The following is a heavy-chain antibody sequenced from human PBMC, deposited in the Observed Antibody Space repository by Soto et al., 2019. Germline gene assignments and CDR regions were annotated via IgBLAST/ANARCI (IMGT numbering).Heavy chain of an antibody. CDR3: ARGCTDPYYDRSGYAY. Sequence: SVKVSCKASGGTFSSYAISWVRQAPGQGLERMGGIIPIFGTANYAQKFQGRVTITADESTSTAYMELSSLRSEDTAVFFCARGCTDPYYDRSGYAYWGQGSLVTVSS. V-gene: IGHV1-69*13. CDR2: IIPIFGTA. D-gene: IGHD3-22*01. CDR1: GGTFSSYA. J-gene: IGHJ4*02.